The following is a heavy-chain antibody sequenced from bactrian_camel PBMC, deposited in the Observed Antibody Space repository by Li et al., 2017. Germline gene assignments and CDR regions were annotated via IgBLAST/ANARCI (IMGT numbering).Heavy chain of an antibody. V-gene: IGHV3S53*01. CDR2: IEGRGSA. J-gene: IGHJ4*01. Sequence: HVQLVESGGGSVAAGGSLRLSSVASGNFYRSSCMHWARQAPGKERGNVAEIEGRGSATYVDAVKGRFTISRDNDKSILYLNMTDLKPEDTAMYYRAAEYGYCTGGYRHTWGQRTQVTVS. CDR1: GNFYRSSC. CDR3: AAEYGYCTGGYRHT. D-gene: IGHD3*01.